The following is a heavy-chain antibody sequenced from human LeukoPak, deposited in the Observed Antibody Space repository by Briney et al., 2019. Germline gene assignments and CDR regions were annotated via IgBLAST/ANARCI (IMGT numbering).Heavy chain of an antibody. CDR3: ARVVKGYFDY. Sequence: SETLSLTCTVSGDSISSSTYHWGWIRQPPGKGLEWIGSIYYSGTTYYNPSLKSPVTISVDTSKNQFSLKLSSVTAADTAVYYCARVVKGYFDYWGQGTLVTVSS. V-gene: IGHV4-39*07. J-gene: IGHJ4*02. CDR1: GDSISSSTYH. D-gene: IGHD3-22*01. CDR2: IYYSGTT.